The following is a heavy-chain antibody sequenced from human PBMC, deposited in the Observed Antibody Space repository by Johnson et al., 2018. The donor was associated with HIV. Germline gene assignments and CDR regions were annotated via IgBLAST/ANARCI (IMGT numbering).Heavy chain of an antibody. CDR2: ISSSGSSI. Sequence: QVQLVESGGGLVQPGGSLRLSCAASGFTFSDYYMNWIRQAPGKVLEWVSYISSSGSSIYYADSVKGRFTISRDNAENSLYLQMNSLRAEDTAVYYCARGAVSGYVSVDAFHIWGQGTLVTVSS. J-gene: IGHJ3*02. V-gene: IGHV3-11*04. CDR1: GFTFSDYY. D-gene: IGHD5-12*01. CDR3: ARGAVSGYVSVDAFHI.